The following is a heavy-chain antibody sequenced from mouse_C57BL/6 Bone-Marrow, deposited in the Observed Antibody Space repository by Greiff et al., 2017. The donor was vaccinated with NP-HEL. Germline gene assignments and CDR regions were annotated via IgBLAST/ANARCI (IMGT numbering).Heavy chain of an antibody. Sequence: EVKLVESGGDLVKPGGSLKLSCAASGFTFSSYGMSWVRQTPVKRLEWVATISSGGSYTYYPDSVKGRFTISRDNAKNTLYLQMSSLKSEDTAMYYCAIVTSHWGQGTTLTVSS. J-gene: IGHJ2*01. V-gene: IGHV5-6*01. CDR1: GFTFSSYG. D-gene: IGHD2-5*01. CDR2: ISSGGSYT. CDR3: AIVTSH.